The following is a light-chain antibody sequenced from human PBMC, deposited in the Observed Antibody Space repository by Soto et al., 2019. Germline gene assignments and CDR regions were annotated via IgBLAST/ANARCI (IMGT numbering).Light chain of an antibody. V-gene: IGLV2-14*03. CDR3: SSYTTSSTYV. CDR1: SSDVGGYNY. Sequence: QSALTQPASVSGSPGQSITISCTGTSSDVGGYNYVSCYQQHPGKAPKLMIYDVSKRPSGVSNRFSGVKSGNTASLTISGLHAEDEADYYCSSYTTSSTYVFGTGTKLTVL. CDR2: DVS. J-gene: IGLJ1*01.